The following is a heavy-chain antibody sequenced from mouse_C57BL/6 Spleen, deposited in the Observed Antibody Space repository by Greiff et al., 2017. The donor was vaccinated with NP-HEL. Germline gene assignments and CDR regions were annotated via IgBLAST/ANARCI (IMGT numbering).Heavy chain of an antibody. CDR1: GYTFTDYE. Sequence: VQLQQSGAELVRPGASVTLSCKASGYTFTDYEMHWVKQTPVHGLEWIGAIDPETGGTAYNQKFKGQAILTADKSSSTDYMELRSLTSEDSAVYYCTRPFDYWGQGTTLTVSS. J-gene: IGHJ2*01. CDR3: TRPFDY. CDR2: IDPETGGT. V-gene: IGHV1-15*01.